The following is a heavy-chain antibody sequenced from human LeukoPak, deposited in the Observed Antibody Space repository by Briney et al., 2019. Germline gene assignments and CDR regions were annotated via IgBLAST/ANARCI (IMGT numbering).Heavy chain of an antibody. Sequence: SQTLSLTCAISGDTVSANNAAWNWIRQSPSRGLEWLGRTYYRSRWLTDYAVSVESRITITPDTTKNQFSLHLNSVTPDDTAVYFCARSLWTVATRDAADPFNSFDSWGQGTLVSVSS. CDR3: ARSLWTVATRDAADPFNSFDS. V-gene: IGHV6-1*01. CDR2: TYYRSRWLT. D-gene: IGHD5-24*01. CDR1: GDTVSANNAA. J-gene: IGHJ4*02.